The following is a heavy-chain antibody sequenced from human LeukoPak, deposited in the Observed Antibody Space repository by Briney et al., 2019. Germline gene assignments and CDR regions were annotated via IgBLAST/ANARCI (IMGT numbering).Heavy chain of an antibody. CDR2: IYPDDSDT. V-gene: IGHV5-51*01. Sequence: GASLKISCQGSGYDFTNYWIGWVRQLPGKGLEWMAIIYPDDSDTKYNPSFQGQVTISSDKSISTAYLQWSSLKASDTAIYYCVRQADSSGWYYFDYWGPGTRVTVTS. J-gene: IGHJ4*02. CDR1: GYDFTNYW. D-gene: IGHD6-19*01. CDR3: VRQADSSGWYYFDY.